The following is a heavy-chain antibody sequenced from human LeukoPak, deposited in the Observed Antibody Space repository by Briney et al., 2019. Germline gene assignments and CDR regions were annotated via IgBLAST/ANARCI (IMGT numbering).Heavy chain of an antibody. J-gene: IGHJ4*02. Sequence: GASVKVSCKAFGYTFTSYDINWVRQATGQGLEWMGWMNPNSGNTGYAQKFQGRVTMTRNTSISTAYMELSSLRSEDTAVYYCAIRYSSSWYVFSNKFDYWGQGTLVTVSS. CDR3: AIRYSSSWYVFSNKFDY. D-gene: IGHD6-13*01. V-gene: IGHV1-8*01. CDR1: GYTFTSYD. CDR2: MNPNSGNT.